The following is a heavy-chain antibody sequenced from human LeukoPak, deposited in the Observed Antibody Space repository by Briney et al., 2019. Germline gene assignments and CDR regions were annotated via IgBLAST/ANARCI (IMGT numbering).Heavy chain of an antibody. V-gene: IGHV3-48*01. J-gene: IGHJ4*01. CDR1: GFTFSTYS. CDR3: VRDLGYNYGLFDY. Sequence: GGSLRLSCAASGFTFSTYSMNWVRQAPGKGLEWLSYISGRSDTKYYADSVKGRFFISRDNGKNSLYLQVNSLRTEDTAVYCCVRDLGYNYGLFDYWGHGILVTVSS. CDR2: ISGRSDTK. D-gene: IGHD5-18*01.